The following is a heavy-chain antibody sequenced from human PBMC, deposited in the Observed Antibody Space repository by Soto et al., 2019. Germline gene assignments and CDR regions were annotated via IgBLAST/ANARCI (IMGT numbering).Heavy chain of an antibody. Sequence: EVQLLESGGGLVQPGGSLRLSCAASGFTFSSYAMSWVRQAPGKGLEWVSAISGSGGSTYYADSVKGRFTISRDNSKNTLYLQMNSLRAEDTAVYYCATSLVWFGVGKDYWGQGTLVTVSS. J-gene: IGHJ4*02. CDR2: ISGSGGST. CDR1: GFTFSSYA. D-gene: IGHD3-10*01. CDR3: ATSLVWFGVGKDY. V-gene: IGHV3-23*01.